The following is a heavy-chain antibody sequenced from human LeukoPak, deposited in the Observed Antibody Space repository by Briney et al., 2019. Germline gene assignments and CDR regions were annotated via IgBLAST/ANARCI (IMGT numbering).Heavy chain of an antibody. J-gene: IGHJ6*02. CDR1: GGSISNYY. V-gene: IGHV4-59*08. CDR3: ARHSGFLTLYYSGLDV. Sequence: SSETLSLTCTVPGGSISNYYWSWMRQSPGEGLEWIGYVHYSGSTNYNPSLKSRVTVSVDMSQNQFSLKLNSVTAADTAVYFCARHSGFLTLYYSGLDVWGQGTTVTVSS. D-gene: IGHD6-19*01. CDR2: VHYSGST.